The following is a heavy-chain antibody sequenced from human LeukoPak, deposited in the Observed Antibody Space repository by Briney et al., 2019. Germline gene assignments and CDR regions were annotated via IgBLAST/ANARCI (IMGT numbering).Heavy chain of an antibody. CDR1: GFTFSSYA. J-gene: IGHJ3*02. Sequence: GGSLRLSCAASGFTFSSYAMHWVRQAPGKGLEWVAVISYDGSNKYYADSVKGRFTISRDNSKNTLYLQMNSLGAEDTAVYYCARDEQGSGWFGAFDIWGQGTMVTVSS. CDR2: ISYDGSNK. D-gene: IGHD6-19*01. V-gene: IGHV3-30*04. CDR3: ARDEQGSGWFGAFDI.